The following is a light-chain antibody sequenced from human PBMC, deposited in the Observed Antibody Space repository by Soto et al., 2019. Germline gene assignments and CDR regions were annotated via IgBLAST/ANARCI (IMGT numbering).Light chain of an antibody. Sequence: ETVLTQSPATLSLSPGERAILSCRASQSVSTYLAWYQQKPGQAPRLLIYDAVNRATGIPARFGGSGSGTDFTLIIDSLEPEDFAVYYCQQRINWPLTFGGGTKVDIK. CDR1: QSVSTY. J-gene: IGKJ4*01. V-gene: IGKV3-11*01. CDR2: DAV. CDR3: QQRINWPLT.